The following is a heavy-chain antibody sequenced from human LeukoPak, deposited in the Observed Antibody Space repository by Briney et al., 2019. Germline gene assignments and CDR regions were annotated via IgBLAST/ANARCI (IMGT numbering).Heavy chain of an antibody. J-gene: IGHJ4*02. V-gene: IGHV3-64D*06. CDR2: VSGNGGST. CDR1: GFTFSRYG. CDR3: VKASCSGGICYLDY. D-gene: IGHD2-15*01. Sequence: GGCLRLSCSASGFTFSRYGMFWVRQAPGKGLEYVSDVSGNGGSTDYADSVKGRFTISRDNSKNTLYLQMSSLRAEDTAVYYCVKASCSGGICYLDYWGQGTLVTVSS.